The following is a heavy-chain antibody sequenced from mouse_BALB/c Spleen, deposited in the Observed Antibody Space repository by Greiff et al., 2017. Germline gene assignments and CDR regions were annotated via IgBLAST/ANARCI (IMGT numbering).Heavy chain of an antibody. D-gene: IGHD1-1*01. V-gene: IGHV3-2*02. CDR2: ISYSGST. CDR3: ARRRDYYGSSYNYYAMDY. Sequence: EVQLVESGPGLVKPSQSLSLTCTVTGYSITSDYAWNWIRQFPGNKLEWMGYISYSGSTSYNPSLKSRISITRDTSKNQFFLQLNSVTTEDTATYYCARRRDYYGSSYNYYAMDYWGQGTSVTVSS. CDR1: GYSITSDYA. J-gene: IGHJ4*01.